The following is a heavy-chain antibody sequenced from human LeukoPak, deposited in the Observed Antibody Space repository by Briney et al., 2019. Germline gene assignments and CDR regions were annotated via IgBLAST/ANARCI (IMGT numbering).Heavy chain of an antibody. J-gene: IGHJ4*02. D-gene: IGHD5-18*01. CDR2: VSYSGST. CDR3: ARENDRYGRIDY. CDR1: GGSISSYY. V-gene: IGHV4-59*01. Sequence: SETLSLTCTVSGGSISSYYWSWIRQPPGKGLEWIGYVSYSGSTDYNPSLKSRVITSIDTPKNQFSLRLSSVTAADTAVYYCARENDRYGRIDYWGQGTQVTVSS.